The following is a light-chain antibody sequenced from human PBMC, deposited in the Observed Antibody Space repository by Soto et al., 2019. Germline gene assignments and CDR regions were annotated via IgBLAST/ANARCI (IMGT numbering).Light chain of an antibody. CDR2: DVT. V-gene: IGKV3-11*01. Sequence: EIVLTQSPATLSLSPGERATLSCRASQSVSNYLAWYQQKPGQAPRLLIYDVTNRATGIPARFSGSGSGTDFTLTISSLEPEDFAVYYCQYLFTFGPGTKVDIK. CDR1: QSVSNY. CDR3: QYLFT. J-gene: IGKJ3*01.